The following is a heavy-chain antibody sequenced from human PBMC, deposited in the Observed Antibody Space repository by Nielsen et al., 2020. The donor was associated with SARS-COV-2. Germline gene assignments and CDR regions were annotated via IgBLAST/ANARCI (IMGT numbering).Heavy chain of an antibody. D-gene: IGHD7-27*01. CDR2: ISSDGTTK. V-gene: IGHV3-30*03. Sequence: GGSLRLSCAASGFTFRSYGFHWVRQAPGKGLEWVAGISSDGTTKYYKQSVKGRFTISRDNSKNTLYLQMNSLRAEDTAVYYCARANWGNYYYGMDVWGQGTTVTVSS. J-gene: IGHJ6*02. CDR3: ARANWGNYYYGMDV. CDR1: GFTFRSYG.